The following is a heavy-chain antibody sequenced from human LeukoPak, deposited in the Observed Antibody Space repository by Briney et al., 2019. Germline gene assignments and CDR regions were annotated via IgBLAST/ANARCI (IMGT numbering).Heavy chain of an antibody. Sequence: PSETLSLTCAVYGGSFSGYYWSWIRQPPGKGLEWIGEINHSGSTNYNPSLKSRVTISVDTSKNQFSLKLSSVTAADTAVYYCARHENVVVPAAIGYWGQGTLVTVSS. CDR3: ARHENVVVPAAIGY. CDR2: INHSGST. J-gene: IGHJ4*02. D-gene: IGHD2-2*01. V-gene: IGHV4-34*01. CDR1: GGSFSGYY.